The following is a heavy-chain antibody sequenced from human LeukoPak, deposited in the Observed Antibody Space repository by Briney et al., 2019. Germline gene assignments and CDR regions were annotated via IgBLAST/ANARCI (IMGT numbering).Heavy chain of an antibody. D-gene: IGHD3-3*01. Sequence: PGGYRQISGQGSGSTFSSYWIGWVRQLPGKGLEWMGIIYPGDSDTRYSPSLQAQVTISVDTSIGTAYLQWSSLKASDTAIYYCARQNDFRLDYWGQGTLVTVSS. CDR3: ARQNDFRLDY. J-gene: IGHJ4*02. CDR1: GSTFSSYW. V-gene: IGHV5-51*01. CDR2: IYPGDSDT.